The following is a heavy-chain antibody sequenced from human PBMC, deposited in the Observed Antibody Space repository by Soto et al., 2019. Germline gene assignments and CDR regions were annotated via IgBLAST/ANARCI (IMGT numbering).Heavy chain of an antibody. CDR3: TRDHGYGYGMDV. V-gene: IGHV3-30*03. CDR1: RFTFSSYD. Sequence: EGCRRRSWSASRFTFSSYDMYWVRQAPGKGLGWVAVISYDGSNKYYAYSVKGRFTISRDNAKNSLYLQMNSLRAEDTAVYYCTRDHGYGYGMDVWGKGTTXTVSS. CDR2: ISYDGSNK. J-gene: IGHJ6*04. D-gene: IGHD5-12*01.